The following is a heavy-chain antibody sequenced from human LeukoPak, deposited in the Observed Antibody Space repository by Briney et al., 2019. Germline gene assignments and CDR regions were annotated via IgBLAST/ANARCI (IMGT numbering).Heavy chain of an antibody. D-gene: IGHD4-17*01. CDR1: GGSISSSNW. J-gene: IGHJ4*02. CDR3: ARWDYGDYYFDY. Sequence: SETLSLTCAVSGGSISSSNWWSWVRQPPGKGLEWIGEIYHSGSTNYNPSLKSRVTISVDTSKNQFSLKLSSVTAADTAVYYCARWDYGDYYFDYWGQGTLVTVSS. V-gene: IGHV4-4*02. CDR2: IYHSGST.